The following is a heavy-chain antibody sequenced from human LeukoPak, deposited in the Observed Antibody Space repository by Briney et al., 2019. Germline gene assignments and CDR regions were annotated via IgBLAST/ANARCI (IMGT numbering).Heavy chain of an antibody. CDR1: GYTFTSYD. J-gene: IGHJ4*02. Sequence: PWASVKVSCKASGYTFTSYDINWVRQATGQGLEWMGWMNPNSGNTGYAQKFQGRVTITRNTSISTAYMELSSLRSEDTAVYYCARAISGWGSYHYEYWGQGTLVTVSS. D-gene: IGHD3-16*01. V-gene: IGHV1-8*03. CDR3: ARAISGWGSYHYEY. CDR2: MNPNSGNT.